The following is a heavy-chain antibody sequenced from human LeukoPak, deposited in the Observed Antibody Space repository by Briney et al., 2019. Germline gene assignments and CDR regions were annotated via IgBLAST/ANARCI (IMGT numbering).Heavy chain of an antibody. D-gene: IGHD2-2*02. CDR1: GYTFTSYY. CDR3: ATYHQGYCSSTSCYSYAFDI. Sequence: ASVKVSCKASGYTFTSYYMHWVRQAPGQGLEWMGIINPSGGSTSYAQKFQGRITMTRDTSTSTVYMELSSLRSEDTAVYYCATYHQGYCSSTSCYSYAFDIWGQGTMVTVSS. J-gene: IGHJ3*02. CDR2: INPSGGST. V-gene: IGHV1-46*03.